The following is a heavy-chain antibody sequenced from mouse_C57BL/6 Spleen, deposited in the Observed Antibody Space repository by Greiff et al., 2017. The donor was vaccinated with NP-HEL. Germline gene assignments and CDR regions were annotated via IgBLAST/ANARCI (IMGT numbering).Heavy chain of an antibody. J-gene: IGHJ4*01. Sequence: VQLKESGGGLVQPGGSMKLSCAASGFTFSDAWMDWVRQSPEKGLELVAEIRNNANSHATYYPESVKGRFTIARDDSKSSVYLPMNSLIAEDTGIYYCTRSSPYYGSSFYYAMDYWGQGTSVTVSS. CDR1: GFTFSDAW. CDR2: IRNNANSHAT. D-gene: IGHD1-1*01. CDR3: TRSSPYYGSSFYYAMDY. V-gene: IGHV6-6*01.